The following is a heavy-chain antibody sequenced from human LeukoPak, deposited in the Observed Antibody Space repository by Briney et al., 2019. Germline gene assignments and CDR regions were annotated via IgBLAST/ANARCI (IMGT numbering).Heavy chain of an antibody. CDR2: IYYSGST. D-gene: IGHD2-21*01. J-gene: IGHJ6*03. V-gene: IGHV4-38-2*02. CDR3: ARVDWLANHYYYMDV. CDR1: GYSISSGYY. Sequence: SETLSLTCTVSGYSISSGYYWSWIRQPPGKGLEWIGYIYYSGSTNYNPSLKSRVTISVDTSKNQFSLKLSSVIAADTAVYYCARVDWLANHYYYMDVWGKGTTVTVSS.